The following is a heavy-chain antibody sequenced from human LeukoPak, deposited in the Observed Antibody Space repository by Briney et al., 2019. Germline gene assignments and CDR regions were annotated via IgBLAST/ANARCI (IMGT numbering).Heavy chain of an antibody. Sequence: ASVKVSCKASGYTFTSYAMHWVRQAPGQRLEWMGWINAGNGNTKYSQKFQGRVTITRDTSASTAYMELSSLRPEDTAVYYCARVLGYYFDFWGQGTLVTVSS. CDR3: ARVLGYYFDF. V-gene: IGHV1-3*01. CDR1: GYTFTSYA. CDR2: INAGNGNT. D-gene: IGHD6-13*01. J-gene: IGHJ4*02.